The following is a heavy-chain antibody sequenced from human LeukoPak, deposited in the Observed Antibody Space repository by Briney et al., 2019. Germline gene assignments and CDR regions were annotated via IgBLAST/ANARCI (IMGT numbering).Heavy chain of an antibody. V-gene: IGHV3-21*03. CDR1: GFTFSSYS. J-gene: IGHJ6*02. CDR2: ISSSSSYI. D-gene: IGHD4-11*01. Sequence: GGSLRLSCAASGFTFSSYSMNWVRQAPGKGLEWVSSISSSSSYIYYADSVKGRFTISRDNAKNSLYLQMNSLRAEDTAVYYCARDGFPRSNYEYGAGYGMDVWGQRTTVTVSS. CDR3: ARDGFPRSNYEYGAGYGMDV.